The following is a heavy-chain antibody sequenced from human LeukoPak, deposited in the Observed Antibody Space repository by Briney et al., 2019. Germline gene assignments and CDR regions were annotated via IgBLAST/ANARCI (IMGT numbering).Heavy chain of an antibody. CDR2: ITSTYAT. Sequence: GGSLRLSCTASGFTFSASPMHWVRQASGKGLEWVGRITSTYATVYAASVKGRFTVSRDDSKSTTYLQMNSLETEDTAVYFCTREGCGATSCYTNDYWGQGTLVTVSS. CDR3: TREGCGATSCYTNDY. D-gene: IGHD2-2*02. CDR1: GFTFSASP. V-gene: IGHV3-73*01. J-gene: IGHJ4*02.